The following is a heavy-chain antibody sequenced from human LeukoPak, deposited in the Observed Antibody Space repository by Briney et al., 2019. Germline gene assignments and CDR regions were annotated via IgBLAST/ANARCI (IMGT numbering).Heavy chain of an antibody. J-gene: IGHJ6*03. Sequence: GASVKVSCKASEGTFSSYAISWVRQAPGQGLEWMGGIIPIFGTANYAQKFQGRVTITTDVSTSTAYMELSSLRSEDTAVYYCAGGRATTWSYYYYYMDVWGKGTTVTVSS. V-gene: IGHV1-69*05. D-gene: IGHD5-12*01. CDR2: IIPIFGTA. CDR1: EGTFSSYA. CDR3: AGGRATTWSYYYYYMDV.